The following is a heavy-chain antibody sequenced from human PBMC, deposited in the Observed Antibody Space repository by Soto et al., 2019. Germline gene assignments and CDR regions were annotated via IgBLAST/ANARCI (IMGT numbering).Heavy chain of an antibody. Sequence: ASVKVSCKVSGYTLTELSMHWVRQAPGKGLEWMGGFDPEDSETIYAQKFQGRVTMTEDTSTDTAYMELSSLRSEDTAVYYCATDSGGSGSLTIFSRWGQGTLVTVSS. D-gene: IGHD3-10*01. J-gene: IGHJ4*02. CDR1: GYTLTELS. CDR2: FDPEDSET. V-gene: IGHV1-24*01. CDR3: ATDSGGSGSLTIFSR.